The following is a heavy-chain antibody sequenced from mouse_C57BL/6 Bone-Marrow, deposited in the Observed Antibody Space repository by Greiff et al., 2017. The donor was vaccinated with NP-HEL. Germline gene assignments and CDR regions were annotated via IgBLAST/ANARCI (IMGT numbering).Heavy chain of an antibody. D-gene: IGHD3-1*01. CDR1: GYTFTSYD. Sequence: QVQLQQSGPELVKPGASVKLSCKASGYTFTSYDINWVKQRPGQGLEWIGWIYPRDGSATYNEKFKGKAPLTLDTSSRTAYMQLHSLTSEDSAVYFCARSSQQLPPYYCAMDYWGQGTSVTVSS. CDR3: ARSSQQLPPYYCAMDY. V-gene: IGHV1-85*01. CDR2: IYPRDGSA. J-gene: IGHJ4*01.